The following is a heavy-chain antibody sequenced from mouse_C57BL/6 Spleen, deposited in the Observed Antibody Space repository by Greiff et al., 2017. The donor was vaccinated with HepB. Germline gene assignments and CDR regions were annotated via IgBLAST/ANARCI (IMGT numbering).Heavy chain of an antibody. V-gene: IGHV1-81*01. Sequence: VQLQQSGAELARPGASVKLSCKASGYTFTSYGISWVKQRTGQGLEWIGEIYPRSGNTYYNEKFKGKATLTADKYSSPAYMALRSRTSEDSAVYVCASWVTTGDYGGQGTTLTVSS. CDR1: GYTFTSYG. CDR3: ASWVTTGDY. CDR2: IYPRSGNT. J-gene: IGHJ2*01. D-gene: IGHD1-1*01.